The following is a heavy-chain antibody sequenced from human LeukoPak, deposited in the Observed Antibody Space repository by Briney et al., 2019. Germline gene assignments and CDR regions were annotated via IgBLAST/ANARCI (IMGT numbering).Heavy chain of an antibody. CDR3: ANLGNWNDVRDY. J-gene: IGHJ4*02. CDR1: GFTFISYA. CDR2: ISAGGGTI. D-gene: IGHD1-20*01. Sequence: GGSLRLSCAASGFTFISYAMTWVRQAPGKGLEWVSAISAGGGTILYADSVKGRFTISRDNFKNTLYLQMNSLRAEDTAVYYCANLGNWNDVRDYWGQGTLVTVSS. V-gene: IGHV3-23*01.